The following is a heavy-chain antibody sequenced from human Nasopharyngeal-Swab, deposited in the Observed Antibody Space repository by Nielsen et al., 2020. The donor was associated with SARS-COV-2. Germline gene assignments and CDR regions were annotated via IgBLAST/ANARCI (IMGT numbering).Heavy chain of an antibody. CDR2: MNPNSGNT. J-gene: IGHJ4*02. V-gene: IGHV1-8*01. CDR3: ARGGPPNREQTIFGVVITRRGGLDY. Sequence: ASVKVSCKASGYTFTSYDINWVRQATGQGLEWMGWMNPNSGNTGYAQKFQGRVTMTRNTSIRTAYMELSSLRSEDTAVYYFARGGPPNREQTIFGVVITRRGGLDYWGQGTLVTVSS. D-gene: IGHD3-3*01. CDR1: GYTFTSYD.